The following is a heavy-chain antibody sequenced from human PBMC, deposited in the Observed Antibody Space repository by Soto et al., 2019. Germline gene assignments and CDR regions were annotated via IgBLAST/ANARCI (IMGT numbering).Heavy chain of an antibody. J-gene: IGHJ4*02. CDR2: INAGNGNT. CDR3: ARGLPLAADY. V-gene: IGHV1-3*05. Sequence: QVQLVQSGAEEKKPGASVKVSCKASGYTFTSYAMHWVRQAPGQRLEWMGWINAGNGNTKYSQKFQGRVTITRDTAASPAYMEPSSLRSEDTAVYYCARGLPLAADYWGQGTLVTVSS. CDR1: GYTFTSYA.